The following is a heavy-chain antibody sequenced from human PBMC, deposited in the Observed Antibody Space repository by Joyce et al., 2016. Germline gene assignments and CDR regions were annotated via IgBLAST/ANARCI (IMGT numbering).Heavy chain of an antibody. CDR1: GDTVSGFSAA. J-gene: IGHJ4*02. CDR3: ARENRLLWFRDRRGEPFDY. CDR2: TYYKSQWYY. V-gene: IGHV6-1*01. Sequence: VYLQESGPGLVKPSQTLSLTCDISGDTVSGFSAAWSWIRQSPSRGLEWLGKTYYKSQWYYDYALSVSSRIVINADTSKNQFSLHLKDVTPEDTAVYYCARENRLLWFRDRRGEPFDYWGQGIPVIVSS. D-gene: IGHD3-10*01.